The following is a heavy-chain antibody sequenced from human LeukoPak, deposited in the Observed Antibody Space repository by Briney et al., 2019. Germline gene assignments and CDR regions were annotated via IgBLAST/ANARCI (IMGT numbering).Heavy chain of an antibody. CDR2: ISAYNGNT. CDR1: GYTFTGYY. V-gene: IGHV1-18*04. D-gene: IGHD3-22*01. Sequence: ASVKVSCKASGYTFTGYYMHWVRQAPGQGLEWMGWISAYNGNTNYAQKLQGRVTMTTDTSTSTAYMELRSLRSDDTAVYYCARATHSSGYVYWGQGTLVTVSS. CDR3: ARATHSSGYVY. J-gene: IGHJ4*02.